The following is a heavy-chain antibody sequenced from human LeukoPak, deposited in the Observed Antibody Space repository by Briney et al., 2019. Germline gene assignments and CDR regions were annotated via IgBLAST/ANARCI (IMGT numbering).Heavy chain of an antibody. CDR3: ASLAQDIVVVPDAAFDY. CDR1: GFTVSSNY. D-gene: IGHD2-2*01. Sequence: GGSLRLSCAASGFTVSSNYMSWVRQAPGKGLEWVSVIYSGGSTYYADSVKGRFTISRDNSKNTLYLQMNSLRAEDTAVYYCASLAQDIVVVPDAAFDYWGQGTLVTVSS. V-gene: IGHV3-66*01. J-gene: IGHJ4*02. CDR2: IYSGGST.